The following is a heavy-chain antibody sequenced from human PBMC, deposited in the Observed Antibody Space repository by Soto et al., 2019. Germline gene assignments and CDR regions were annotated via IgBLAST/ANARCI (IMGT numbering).Heavy chain of an antibody. CDR2: LIGGHYGT. V-gene: IGHV3-23*01. Sequence: PWGSLRLSCTASGFTLQNYAMAWVRQAPGKGLEWVSTLIGGHYGTAYSYSVKGRLTVSRDNSKNCLYLQMNSLGVEDTAMYFCAKGKSTGDIDWFDPWGQGSLVTVSS. D-gene: IGHD3-10*01. J-gene: IGHJ5*02. CDR3: AKGKSTGDIDWFDP. CDR1: GFTLQNYA.